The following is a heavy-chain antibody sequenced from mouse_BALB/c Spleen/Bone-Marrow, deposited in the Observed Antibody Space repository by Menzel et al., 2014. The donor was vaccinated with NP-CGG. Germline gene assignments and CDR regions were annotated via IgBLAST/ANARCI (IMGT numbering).Heavy chain of an antibody. D-gene: IGHD2-14*01. Sequence: EVQLQESGAELVKPGASVKLSCTASGFKIKDTYMHWVRQRPEQGLEWIGRIDPANGDTRYDPKFQGKATITADTSSSTAYLQLSSLPSEDTAVYCCSRYRLGTYFDYWGQGTTPTVSS. V-gene: IGHV14-3*02. CDR2: IDPANGDT. CDR1: GFKIKDTY. CDR3: SRYRLGTYFDY. J-gene: IGHJ2*01.